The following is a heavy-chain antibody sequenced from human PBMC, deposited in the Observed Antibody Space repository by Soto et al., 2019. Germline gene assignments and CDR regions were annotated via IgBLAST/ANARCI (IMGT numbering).Heavy chain of an antibody. D-gene: IGHD3-22*01. CDR2: IYYSGST. Sequence: SETLSLTCTVSGGSISSGDYYWSWIRQPPGKGLEWIGYIYYSGSTYYNPSLKSRVTISVDTSENQFSLKLSSVTAADTAVYYCASATYYYDSSGYLDYWGQGTLVTVSS. CDR3: ASATYYYDSSGYLDY. J-gene: IGHJ4*02. CDR1: GGSISSGDYY. V-gene: IGHV4-30-4*01.